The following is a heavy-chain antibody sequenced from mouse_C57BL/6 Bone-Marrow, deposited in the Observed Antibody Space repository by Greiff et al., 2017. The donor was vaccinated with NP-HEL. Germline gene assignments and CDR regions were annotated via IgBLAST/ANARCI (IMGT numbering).Heavy chain of an antibody. D-gene: IGHD1-1*01. CDR1: GYTFTDYE. CDR2: IDPETGGT. Sequence: VQLQQSGAELVRPGASVTLSCKASGYTFTDYEMHWVKQTPVHGLEWIGAIDPETGGTAYNQKFKGKAILTADKSSSTAYMELRSLTSEDSAVYYCTRSRYGSLDYWGQGTTLTVSS. J-gene: IGHJ2*01. V-gene: IGHV1-15*01. CDR3: TRSRYGSLDY.